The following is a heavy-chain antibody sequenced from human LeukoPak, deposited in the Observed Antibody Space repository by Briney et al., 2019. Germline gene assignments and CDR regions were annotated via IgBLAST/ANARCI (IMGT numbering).Heavy chain of an antibody. D-gene: IGHD6-13*01. CDR1: GFTFSSYG. CDR2: ISYDGSNK. J-gene: IGHJ4*02. Sequence: GRSLRLSCAAAGFTFSSYGMHWVRQAPGKGLEGVAVISYDGSNKYSADSVKGRFTISRDNSKNTLYLQMNSLRAEDTAVYYCAKSGIAAAGTKRGYFDYWGQGTLVTVSS. CDR3: AKSGIAAAGTKRGYFDY. V-gene: IGHV3-30*18.